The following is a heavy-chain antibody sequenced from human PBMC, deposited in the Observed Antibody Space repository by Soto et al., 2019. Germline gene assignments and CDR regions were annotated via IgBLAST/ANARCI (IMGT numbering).Heavy chain of an antibody. D-gene: IGHD2-15*01. CDR2: MNPNSGNT. CDR1: GYTFTDNV. CDR3: ARVMLGGHSDY. V-gene: IGHV1-8*01. Sequence: ASVKVSCKAPGYTFTDNVITWVRQAPGQGLEWMGWMNPNSGNTGYAQKFQGRVTMTRNTSIRTAYIDLSSLSSDDTAVYYCARVMLGGHSDYWGQGTPVTVS. J-gene: IGHJ4*02.